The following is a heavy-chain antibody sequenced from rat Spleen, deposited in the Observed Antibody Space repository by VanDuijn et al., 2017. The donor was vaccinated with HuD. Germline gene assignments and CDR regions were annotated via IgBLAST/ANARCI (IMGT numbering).Heavy chain of an antibody. CDR1: GFSLSSYG. D-gene: IGHD1-11*01. CDR3: ARHAYGGYEAFDY. Sequence: QVQLKESGPGLVKPSQTLSLTCTVSGFSLSSYGVIWVRQPPGKGLEWMGVIWGNGNTNYNSALKSRLSISRDTSKSQLFLKVTSLQPEDTGTYYCARHAYGGYEAFDYWGQGVMVTVSS. CDR2: IWGNGNT. J-gene: IGHJ2*01. V-gene: IGHV2-13*01.